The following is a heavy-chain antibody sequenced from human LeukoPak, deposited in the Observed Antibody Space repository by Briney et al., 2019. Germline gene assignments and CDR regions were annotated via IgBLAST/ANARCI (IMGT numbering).Heavy chain of an antibody. CDR3: ARVDQRVSFYFDY. Sequence: ASVKVSCKASGYTFSAYYMHWVRQAPGQGLEWIGWLNPRNGDSNYAQKFQGRVTMTRDTSISTAYMELSGLRSDDTAAYYCARVDQRVSFYFDYWGQGTLITVSS. CDR1: GYTFSAYY. J-gene: IGHJ4*02. V-gene: IGHV1-2*02. CDR2: LNPRNGDS. D-gene: IGHD3-16*02.